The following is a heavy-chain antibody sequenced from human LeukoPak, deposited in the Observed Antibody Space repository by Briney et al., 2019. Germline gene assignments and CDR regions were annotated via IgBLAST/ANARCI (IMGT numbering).Heavy chain of an antibody. J-gene: IGHJ3*02. CDR2: ISSSSSYI. CDR3: ARDHSSWSLPPWGAFDI. CDR1: GFTFSSYS. Sequence: GGSLTLSCAASGFTFSSYSMNWLRQAAGKGLDGVSSISSSSSYIYYPDSVKGRFTISRDNAKNSLYLQMNSLRAEDTAVYYCARDHSSWSLPPWGAFDIWGQGTMVTVSS. D-gene: IGHD6-13*01. V-gene: IGHV3-21*01.